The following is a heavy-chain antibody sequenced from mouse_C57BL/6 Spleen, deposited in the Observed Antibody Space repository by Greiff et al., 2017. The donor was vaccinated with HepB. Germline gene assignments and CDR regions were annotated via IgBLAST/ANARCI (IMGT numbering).Heavy chain of an antibody. J-gene: IGHJ2*01. CDR1: GYTFTDYY. CDR3: ARGAYGSSYASYYFDY. Sequence: VQLQQSGPELVKPGASVKISCKASGYTFTDYYMNWVKQSHGKSLEWIGDINPNNGGTSYNQKFKGKATLTVDKSSSTAYMELRSLTSEDSAVYYCARGAYGSSYASYYFDYWGQGTTLTVSS. V-gene: IGHV1-26*01. CDR2: INPNNGGT. D-gene: IGHD1-1*01.